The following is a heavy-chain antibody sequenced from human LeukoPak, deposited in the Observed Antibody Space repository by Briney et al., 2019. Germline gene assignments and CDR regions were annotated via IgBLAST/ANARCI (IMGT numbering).Heavy chain of an antibody. CDR1: GGSISSGDYY. J-gene: IGHJ6*02. CDR3: ARGRGFYYYGSGSPLYGMDV. CDR2: IYYSGST. Sequence: PSETLSLTCTVSGGSISSGDYYWSWIRQPPGKGLEWIGYIYYSGSTYYNPSLKSRVTISVDTSKNQFSLKLSSVTAADTAVYYCARGRGFYYYGSGSPLYGMDVWGQGTTVTVSS. V-gene: IGHV4-30-4*01. D-gene: IGHD3-10*01.